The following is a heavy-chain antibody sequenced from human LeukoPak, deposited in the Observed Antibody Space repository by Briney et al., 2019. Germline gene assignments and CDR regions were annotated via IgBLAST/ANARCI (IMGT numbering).Heavy chain of an antibody. V-gene: IGHV7-4-1*02. CDR2: INTNTGNP. J-gene: IGHJ4*02. Sequence: ASVKVSCKASGYTFTSYAMNWVRQAPGQGLEWMGWINTNTGNPTYAQGFTGRFVFSLDTSVSTAYLQISSLKAEDTAMYYCSITMVRGKFDYWGQGTLVTVSS. CDR3: SITMVRGKFDY. CDR1: GYTFTSYA. D-gene: IGHD3-10*01.